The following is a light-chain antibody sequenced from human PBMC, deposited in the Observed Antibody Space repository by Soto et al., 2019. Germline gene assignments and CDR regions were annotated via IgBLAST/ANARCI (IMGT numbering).Light chain of an antibody. CDR3: SSYTSSSTYV. Sequence: QSVLTQPPSASGSPGQRVTISCSGSSSNIGSNTVNWYQQLPGTAPKLLIYGNNQRPSGVSNRFSGSKSGNTASLTISGLQAEDEADYYCSSYTSSSTYVFGTGTKVTVL. V-gene: IGLV1-44*01. CDR2: GNN. J-gene: IGLJ1*01. CDR1: SSNIGSNT.